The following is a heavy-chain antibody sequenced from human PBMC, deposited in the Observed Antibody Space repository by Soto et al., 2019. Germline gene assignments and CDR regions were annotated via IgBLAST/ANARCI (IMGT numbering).Heavy chain of an antibody. J-gene: IGHJ4*02. CDR1: GGTFSSHT. Sequence: ASVKDSCKASGGTFSSHTFNWVRQAPGQGLEWMGGIFPIFRTANYAQKFQGRVTIVADESASTVYMELSSLRSDDTAVYYCARDLEFRDGNISHLDYWGQGTLVTVS. CDR2: IFPIFRTA. CDR3: ARDLEFRDGNISHLDY. V-gene: IGHV1-69*13. D-gene: IGHD3-10*01.